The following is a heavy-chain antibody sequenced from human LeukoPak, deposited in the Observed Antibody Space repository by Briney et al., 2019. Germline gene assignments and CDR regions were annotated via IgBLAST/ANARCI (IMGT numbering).Heavy chain of an antibody. D-gene: IGHD2-15*01. CDR3: ARRSSGRFFDY. V-gene: IGHV5-51*01. J-gene: IGHJ4*02. CDR2: VYTDDSDS. Sequence: GESRKISCKGSGYSFTSYLIGWVRQMPGKGLEWMGIVYTDDSDSTYSPSFQGQVTISADKSIRTAYLQWSSLQASDTAMYYCARRSSGRFFDYWGQGTLVTVSS. CDR1: GYSFTSYL.